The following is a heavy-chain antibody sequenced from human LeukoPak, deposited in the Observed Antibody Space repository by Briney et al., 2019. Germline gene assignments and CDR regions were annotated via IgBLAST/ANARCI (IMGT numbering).Heavy chain of an antibody. CDR2: IYGGGST. CDR1: GFTVSNKY. CDR3: ARDRSDGNYYMVV. J-gene: IGHJ6*03. V-gene: IGHV3-53*01. Sequence: GGSLRLSCAASGFTVSNKYMSWVRQAPGKGLEWVSVIYGGGSTSYADSVKGRFTISRDNSKNMLYLQMNRLRADDTAVYYCARDRSDGNYYMVVWGKGTTVTVSS. D-gene: IGHD5-24*01.